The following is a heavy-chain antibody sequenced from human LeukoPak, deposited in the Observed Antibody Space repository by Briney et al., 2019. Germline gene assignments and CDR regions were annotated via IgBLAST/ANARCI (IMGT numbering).Heavy chain of an antibody. D-gene: IGHD2-15*01. Sequence: ASVKVSCKASGYTFTSYAMNWVRQAPGQGLEWMGWINTNTGNPTYAQGFTGRFVFSLDTSVSTAYLQISSLKAEDTAVYYCARGGPRSGGSWGYAFDIWGQGTMVTVSS. CDR3: ARGGPRSGGSWGYAFDI. CDR1: GYTFTSYA. V-gene: IGHV7-4-1*02. CDR2: INTNTGNP. J-gene: IGHJ3*02.